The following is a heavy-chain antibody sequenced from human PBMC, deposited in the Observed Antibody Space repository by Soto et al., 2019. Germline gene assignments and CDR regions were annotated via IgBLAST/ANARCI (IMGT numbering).Heavy chain of an antibody. CDR3: AVDTASTDASDI. CDR2: IYPCDSDT. V-gene: IGHV5-51*01. CDR1: GYSFTSYW. Sequence: GESLKISCKGYGYSFTSYWIGWVRQMPGKGLEWMRIIYPCDSDTRYSPSFQGQVNISPDKSISTAYLQWSSLKASDSAMYYCAVDTASTDASDIWGQGTMVTVSS. D-gene: IGHD5-18*01. J-gene: IGHJ3*02.